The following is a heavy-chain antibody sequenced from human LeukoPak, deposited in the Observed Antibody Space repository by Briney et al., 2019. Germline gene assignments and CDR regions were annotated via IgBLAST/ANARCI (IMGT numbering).Heavy chain of an antibody. J-gene: IGHJ5*02. Sequence: AETLSLTCAVSGYSISSGYYWGWIRQPPGKGLEWLGSIYHSGSTYNNPSLKSRVTISVDTSKNQFSLKLTSVTAADSALYYCARAYSNWFDPWGQGTLVTVSS. D-gene: IGHD4-11*01. CDR3: ARAYSNWFDP. V-gene: IGHV4-38-2*01. CDR1: GYSISSGYY. CDR2: IYHSGST.